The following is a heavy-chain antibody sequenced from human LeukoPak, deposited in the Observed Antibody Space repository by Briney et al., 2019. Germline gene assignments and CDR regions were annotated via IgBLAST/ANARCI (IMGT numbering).Heavy chain of an antibody. D-gene: IGHD1-26*01. CDR3: AKDIELFMS. J-gene: IGHJ5*02. V-gene: IGHV3-23*01. CDR2: LSHGGTRT. Sequence: GGSLRLSCAASGFTFRNFAMSWVRQAPGKGLEWVSGLSHGGTRTFYAASVKGRFTISRDDSNSTVFLQMDNLRVEDTATYYCAKDIELFMSWGQGTLVIVSS. CDR1: GFTFRNFA.